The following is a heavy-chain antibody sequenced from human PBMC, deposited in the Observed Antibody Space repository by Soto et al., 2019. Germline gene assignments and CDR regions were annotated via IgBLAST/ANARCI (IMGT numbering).Heavy chain of an antibody. CDR3: AKGTRVLVSPNYYYYMDV. V-gene: IGHV3-23*01. CDR2: ISGSGGST. J-gene: IGHJ6*03. D-gene: IGHD3-3*01. CDR1: AFTFSRYA. Sequence: GVTLRLSCAASAFTFSRYAMSWVRQAPGKGLEWVSAISGSGGSTYYADSVKGRFTISRDNSKNTLYLQMNSLRAEDTAVYYCAKGTRVLVSPNYYYYMDVWGKGTTVTVSS.